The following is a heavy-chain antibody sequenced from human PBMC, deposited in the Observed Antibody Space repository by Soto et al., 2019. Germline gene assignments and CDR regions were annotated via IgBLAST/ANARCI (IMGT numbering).Heavy chain of an antibody. CDR3: ATYVTERYYYDSSGYYYGYFDY. CDR2: IIPIFGTA. J-gene: IGHJ4*02. CDR1: GGTFSSYA. D-gene: IGHD3-22*01. Sequence: SVKVSCKASGGTFSSYANSWVRQAPGQGLEWMGGIIPIFGTANYAQKFQGRVTITADKSTSTAYMELSSLRSEDTAVYDCATYVTERYYYDSSGYYYGYFDYWGQGTLVTVSS. V-gene: IGHV1-69*06.